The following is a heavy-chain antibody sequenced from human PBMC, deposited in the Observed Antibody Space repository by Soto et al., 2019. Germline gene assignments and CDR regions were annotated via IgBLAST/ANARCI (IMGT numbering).Heavy chain of an antibody. V-gene: IGHV3-30*03. D-gene: IGHD3-22*01. Sequence: GGSLRLSCAASGFTFSSYGMHWVRQAPGKGLEWVAVISYDGSNKYYADSVKGRFTISRDNSKNTLYLQMNSLRSDDTAVYYCARLLYYFDSSGIDYWGQGTLVTVSS. CDR1: GFTFSSYG. CDR3: ARLLYYFDSSGIDY. J-gene: IGHJ4*02. CDR2: ISYDGSNK.